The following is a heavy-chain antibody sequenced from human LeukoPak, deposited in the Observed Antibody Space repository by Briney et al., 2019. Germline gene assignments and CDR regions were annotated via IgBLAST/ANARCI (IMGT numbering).Heavy chain of an antibody. CDR3: ARDGGSYLNFDY. J-gene: IGHJ4*02. V-gene: IGHV4-59*01. CDR2: IYDSGST. CDR1: GGSTSSYY. D-gene: IGHD1-26*01. Sequence: PSETLSLTCTVSGGSTSSYYWNWIRQPPGKGLEWIGYIYDSGSTNYNPSLKSRVTISVDTSNNQFSLRLSSVTAADTAVYYCARDGGSYLNFDYWGQGTLVTVSS.